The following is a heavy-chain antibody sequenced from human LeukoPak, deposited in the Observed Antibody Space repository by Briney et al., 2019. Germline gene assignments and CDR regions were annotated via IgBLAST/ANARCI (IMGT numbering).Heavy chain of an antibody. CDR2: IYGDGTT. Sequence: PGGSLRLSCAASGFTVSNDYMAWVRQAPGRGLEWVSLIYGDGTTFYTDSVKGRFTISRDNFKNTLYLQMSSLRPEDTALYYCARDRARAQSWVALDPWGQGTLVTVSS. V-gene: IGHV3-66*02. D-gene: IGHD6-19*01. J-gene: IGHJ5*02. CDR1: GFTVSNDY. CDR3: ARDRARAQSWVALDP.